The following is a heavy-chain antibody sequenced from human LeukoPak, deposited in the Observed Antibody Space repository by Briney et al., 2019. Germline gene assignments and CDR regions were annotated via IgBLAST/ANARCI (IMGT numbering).Heavy chain of an antibody. D-gene: IGHD6-19*01. J-gene: IGHJ6*02. Sequence: PSETLSLTCTVSGYSISSGYYWGWIRQSPGKGLELIGSIYHSGTTYYNPSLKSRVTISVDTSKNQFSLKLSSVTAADTAVYYCARRAGYSSGWYYYGMDVWGQGTTVTVSS. CDR1: GYSISSGYY. CDR3: ARRAGYSSGWYYYGMDV. CDR2: IYHSGTT. V-gene: IGHV4-38-2*02.